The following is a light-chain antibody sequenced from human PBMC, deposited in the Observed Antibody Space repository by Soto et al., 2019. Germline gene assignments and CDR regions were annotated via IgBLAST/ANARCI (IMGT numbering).Light chain of an antibody. CDR3: HQYGSSPLLT. CDR1: QSVSSSY. V-gene: IGKV3-20*01. Sequence: EIVLTQSPGTQSLSPGERATLSCRASQSVSSSYLAWYQQKLGQAPRLLIYGASSRATGIPDRFSGSGSGTDFTLTISRLEPEDFAVYYCHQYGSSPLLTFGGGTKVEIK. CDR2: GAS. J-gene: IGKJ4*01.